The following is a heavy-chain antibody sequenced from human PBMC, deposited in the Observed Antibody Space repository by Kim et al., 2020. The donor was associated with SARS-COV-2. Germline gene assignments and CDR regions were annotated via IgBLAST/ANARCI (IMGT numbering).Heavy chain of an antibody. V-gene: IGHV1-8*01. Sequence: ASVKVSCKASGYTFTSYDINWVRQATGQGLEWMGWMNPNSGNTGYAQKFQGRVTMTRNTSISTAYMELSSLRSEDTDVYYCARSLRGAAGSGYWGQGTLVTVSS. CDR3: ARSLRGAAGSGY. CDR2: MNPNSGNT. J-gene: IGHJ4*02. CDR1: GYTFTSYD. D-gene: IGHD3-10*01.